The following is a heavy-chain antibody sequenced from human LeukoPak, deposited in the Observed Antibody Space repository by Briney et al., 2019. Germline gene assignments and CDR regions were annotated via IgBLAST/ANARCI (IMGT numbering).Heavy chain of an antibody. CDR2: INPNSGGT. D-gene: IGHD3-16*01. V-gene: IGHV1-2*04. Sequence: ASVKVSCKASGYTFTSYAMNWVRQAPGHGLEWMGWINPNSGGTNYAQKFQGWVTMTRDTSISTAYMELSRLRSDDTAVYYCARDWGFDYWGQGTLVAVSS. CDR3: ARDWGFDY. CDR1: GYTFTSYA. J-gene: IGHJ4*02.